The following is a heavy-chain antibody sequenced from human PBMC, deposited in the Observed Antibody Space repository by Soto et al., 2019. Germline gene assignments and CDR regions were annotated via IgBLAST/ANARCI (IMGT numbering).Heavy chain of an antibody. V-gene: IGHV4-34*01. J-gene: IGHJ4*02. CDR3: ARGKGGIVGAK. D-gene: IGHD1-26*01. Sequence: QVQLQQWGAGLLKPSETLSLTCAVYGGSFSGYYWSWIRQPPGKGLEWIGEINHSVSTNYNPSLKSRVTISVDTSKNQCTLKLSSVTAADTAVYYCARGKGGIVGAKWGQGTLVTVSS. CDR2: INHSVST. CDR1: GGSFSGYY.